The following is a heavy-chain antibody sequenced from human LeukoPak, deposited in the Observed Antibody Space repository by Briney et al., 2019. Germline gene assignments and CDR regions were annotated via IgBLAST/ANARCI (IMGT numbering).Heavy chain of an antibody. J-gene: IGHJ6*03. CDR2: IGGGGDST. Sequence: PGGSLRLSCAASGFTFSSHPMSWVRLAPGKGLEWVSSIGGGGDSTYYADSVKGRFTISRDNTKNTLYLQMNSLRGDDTAVYYCAKSYSYYHMDDWGKGTSVTVSS. V-gene: IGHV3-23*01. CDR3: AKSYSYYHMDD. CDR1: GFTFSSHP.